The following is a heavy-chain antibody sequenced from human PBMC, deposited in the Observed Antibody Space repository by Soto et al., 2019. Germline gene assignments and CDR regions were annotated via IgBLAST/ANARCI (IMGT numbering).Heavy chain of an antibody. V-gene: IGHV4-34*01. CDR1: GGSFTGYH. J-gene: IGHJ4*02. Sequence: QVHLQQWGAGLLEPSETLSLTCAVYGGSFTGYHWSWIRQPPGKGLEWLGEINHSGSTNYDPSLTSRVTLSLDRSKNQFSLKLSSVTAADTAVYYCATTHLPFWSGYSGPYYFDYWGQGTLVTVSS. CDR2: INHSGST. D-gene: IGHD3-3*01. CDR3: ATTHLPFWSGYSGPYYFDY.